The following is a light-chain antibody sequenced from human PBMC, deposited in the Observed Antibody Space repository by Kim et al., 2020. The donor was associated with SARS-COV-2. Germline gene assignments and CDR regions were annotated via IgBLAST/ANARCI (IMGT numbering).Light chain of an antibody. CDR2: GAS. CDR3: QQYNNWPPMYT. J-gene: IGKJ2*01. Sequence: SPGERAPLSCRASQSVSNNLAWYQQKPGQAPRLLIYGASTRATGIPARFSGSGSGTEFTLTISSLQSEDFAVYYCQQYNNWPPMYTFGQGTKLEI. V-gene: IGKV3-15*01. CDR1: QSVSNN.